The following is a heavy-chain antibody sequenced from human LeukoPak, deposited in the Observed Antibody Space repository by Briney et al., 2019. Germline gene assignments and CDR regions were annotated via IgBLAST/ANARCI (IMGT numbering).Heavy chain of an antibody. D-gene: IGHD2-2*01. CDR2: ISSSSSYI. CDR3: AKDKSNQLLIFDY. Sequence: GGSLRLSCAASGFTFSSYSMNWVRQAPGKGLEWVSSISSSSSYIYYADSVKGRFTISRDNAKNSLYLQMNSLRAEDTAVYYCAKDKSNQLLIFDYWGQGTLVTVSS. J-gene: IGHJ4*02. V-gene: IGHV3-21*01. CDR1: GFTFSSYS.